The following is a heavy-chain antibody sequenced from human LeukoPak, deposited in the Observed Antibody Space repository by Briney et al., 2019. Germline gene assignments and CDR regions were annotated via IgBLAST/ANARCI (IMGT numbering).Heavy chain of an antibody. D-gene: IGHD2-15*01. CDR3: ARDFCSGGSCYRYFQH. CDR2: INGGNGNT. V-gene: IGHV1-3*01. Sequence: AASVKVSCTASGYTFTSYAMHWVRQAPGQRLEWMGWINGGNGNTKYSQKFQGRVTITRDTSASTAYMELSSLRSEDTAVYYCARDFCSGGSCYRYFQHWGQGTLVTVSS. J-gene: IGHJ1*01. CDR1: GYTFTSYA.